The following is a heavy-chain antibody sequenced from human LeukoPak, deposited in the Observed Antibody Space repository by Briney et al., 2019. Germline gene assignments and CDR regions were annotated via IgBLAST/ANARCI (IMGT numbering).Heavy chain of an antibody. D-gene: IGHD1-26*01. CDR3: AKDCCSGSYSFFDY. V-gene: IGHV3-21*01. J-gene: IGHJ4*02. CDR2: ISGSSSYI. Sequence: GGSLRLSCAASGFTFSTYNMNWVRQAPGKGLEWVSSISGSSSYIYYADSVKGRFSISRDNAKNSLYLQMNSLRAEDTAVYYCAKDCCSGSYSFFDYWGQGTLVTVSS. CDR1: GFTFSTYN.